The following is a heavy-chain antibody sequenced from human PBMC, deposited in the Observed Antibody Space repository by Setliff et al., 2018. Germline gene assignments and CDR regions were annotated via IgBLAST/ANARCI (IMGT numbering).Heavy chain of an antibody. V-gene: IGHV4-61*09. CDR3: ARDEGGFMQLDS. Sequence: SETLSLTCTVSGDSISSRRNYWGWFRQPAGKELEWIGQIYTSWSTNYNESLKSRVKISIDTSRNQFSLRLTSVTAADTAMYYCARDEGGFMQLDSWGLGTLVTVSS. CDR1: GDSISSRRNY. CDR2: IYTSWST. J-gene: IGHJ5*01. D-gene: IGHD3-16*01.